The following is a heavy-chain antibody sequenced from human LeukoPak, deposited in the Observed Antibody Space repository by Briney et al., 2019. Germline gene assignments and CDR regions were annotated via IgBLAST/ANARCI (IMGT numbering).Heavy chain of an antibody. V-gene: IGHV3-66*01. CDR3: ARKLGYSYGYDY. CDR2: IHSGGST. CDR1: GFTVSGNY. J-gene: IGHJ4*02. Sequence: PGGSLRLSCVASGFTVSGNYMSWVRQAPGKGLEWVSVIHSGGSTYYADSVKGRFTISRDNSKNTLYLQMNSLRAEDTAVYYCARKLGYSYGYDYWGQGTLVTVSS. D-gene: IGHD5-18*01.